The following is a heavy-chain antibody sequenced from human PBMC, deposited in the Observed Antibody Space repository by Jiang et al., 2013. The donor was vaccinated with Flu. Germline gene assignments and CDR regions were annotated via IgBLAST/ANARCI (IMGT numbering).Heavy chain of an antibody. J-gene: IGHJ4*02. D-gene: IGHD3-3*01. V-gene: IGHV2-70*10. Sequence: RIDWDDXKYYSTSLKTRLTISKDTSKNQVVLTMTNTDPVDTATYYCARIRSWSGYYYYFDYWGQGTLVTVSS. CDR3: ARIRSWSGYYYYFDY. CDR2: IDWDDXK.